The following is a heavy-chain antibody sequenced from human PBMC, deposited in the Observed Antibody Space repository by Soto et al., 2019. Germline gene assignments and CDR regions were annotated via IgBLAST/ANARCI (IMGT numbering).Heavy chain of an antibody. CDR1: GGSFSGYY. D-gene: IGHD2-2*02. CDR3: ARGWRFIPAAISDYGMDV. CDR2: INHSGST. J-gene: IGHJ6*02. Sequence: PSETLSLTCAVYGGSFSGYYWSWLRQPPGKGLEWIGEINHSGSTNYNPSLKSRVTISVDTSKNQFSLKLSSVTAADTAVYYCARGWRFIPAAISDYGMDVWGQGTTVTVSS. V-gene: IGHV4-34*01.